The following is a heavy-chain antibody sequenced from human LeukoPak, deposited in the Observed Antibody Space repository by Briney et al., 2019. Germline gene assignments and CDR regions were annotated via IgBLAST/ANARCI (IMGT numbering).Heavy chain of an antibody. D-gene: IGHD3-10*01. J-gene: IGHJ6*03. CDR1: GYTFTGYY. Sequence: ASVKVSCKASGYTFTGYYMHWVRQAPGQGLEWMGWINPNSGGTNYAQKFQGRVTMTRDTSISTAYMELSSLRSEDTAVYYCARGMVRGVTATAWYYYYYMDVWGKGTTVTISS. CDR3: ARGMVRGVTATAWYYYYYMDV. V-gene: IGHV1-2*02. CDR2: INPNSGGT.